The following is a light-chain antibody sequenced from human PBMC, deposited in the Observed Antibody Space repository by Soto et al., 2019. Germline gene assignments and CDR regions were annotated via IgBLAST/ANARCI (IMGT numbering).Light chain of an antibody. CDR3: QVWDSTSDLAV. J-gene: IGLJ1*01. CDR1: NIGSKR. V-gene: IGLV3-21*02. Sequence: SYELTQPPSVSVAPGQTARMTCGGNNIGSKRVQWYQHKAGQAPVMVVYEDSDRPSGIPERFSGSNSGNTATLTISRVEAGDEADYYCQVWDSTSDLAVFGTWTKLTVL. CDR2: EDS.